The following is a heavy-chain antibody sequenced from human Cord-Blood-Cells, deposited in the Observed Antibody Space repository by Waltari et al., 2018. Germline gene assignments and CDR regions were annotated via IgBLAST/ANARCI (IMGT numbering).Heavy chain of an antibody. D-gene: IGHD6-13*01. Sequence: QVQLVQSGAEVKKPGASVKVSGKASGYTFTSYDINWVRQATGQGLEWMGWMNPNSGNPGYAQKFQGRVTITRNTSISTAYMELSSLRSEDTAVYYCVRRGAAAGNWFDPWGQGTLVTVSS. CDR3: VRRGAAAGNWFDP. CDR2: MNPNSGNP. CDR1: GYTFTSYD. V-gene: IGHV1-8*03. J-gene: IGHJ5*02.